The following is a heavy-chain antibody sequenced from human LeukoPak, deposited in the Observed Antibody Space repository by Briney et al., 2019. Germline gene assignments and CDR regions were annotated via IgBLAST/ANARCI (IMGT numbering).Heavy chain of an antibody. D-gene: IGHD3-16*01. CDR1: GFTFNTYT. CDR2: ISNSGGST. Sequence: GESLRLSCAASGFTFNTYTMYWVRQAPGKGLEWVSGISNSGGSTYYADSVKGRFTISRDNSKNTLYLQMNSLRAEDTAVYYCARDLAGGLFDYWGQGTLVTVSS. V-gene: IGHV3-23*01. CDR3: ARDLAGGLFDY. J-gene: IGHJ4*02.